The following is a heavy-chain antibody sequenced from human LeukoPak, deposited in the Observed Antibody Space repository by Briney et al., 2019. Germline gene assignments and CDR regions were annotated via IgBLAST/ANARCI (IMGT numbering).Heavy chain of an antibody. CDR2: ISGSGCST. V-gene: IGHV3-23*01. CDR1: GFTFSSYA. D-gene: IGHD2-2*01. J-gene: IGHJ4*02. Sequence: GGSLRLSCAASGFTFSSYALSWLRQAPGKGLEWVSAISGSGCSTYYADSVKGRFTISRDNSKNTLYLQMNSLRAGDTAVYYCAKVYDCSSTSCSDYWGQVTLVTVSS. CDR3: AKVYDCSSTSCSDY.